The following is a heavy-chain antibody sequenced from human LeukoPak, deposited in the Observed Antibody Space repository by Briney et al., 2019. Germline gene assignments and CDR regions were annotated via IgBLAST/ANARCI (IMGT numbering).Heavy chain of an antibody. D-gene: IGHD3-22*01. CDR2: FSYSGST. J-gene: IGHJ4*02. CDR3: ARVSDSSGYYYVLDY. Sequence: SETLSLTCTVSGGSISSYYWSWIRQPPGKGLEWIGFFSYSGSTNYNPSLKSRVAISVDTSKNQFSLKLSSVTAADTAVFYCARVSDSSGYYYVLDYWGQGTLVTVSS. CDR1: GGSISSYY. V-gene: IGHV4-59*08.